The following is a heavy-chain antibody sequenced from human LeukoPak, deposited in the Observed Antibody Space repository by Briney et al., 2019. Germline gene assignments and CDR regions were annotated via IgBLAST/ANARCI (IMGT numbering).Heavy chain of an antibody. Sequence: PSETLSLTCAVYDGSFSNYYWSWIRQPPGKGLEWIGEINDRGTTTYNPSLKSRVTVSVDTSKSQFSLKMTSVTAADTAVYFCARKGLLGYCSNGVCRDYYYYMDVWGKGTAVIVSS. D-gene: IGHD2-8*01. V-gene: IGHV4-34*01. CDR1: DGSFSNYY. CDR2: INDRGTT. CDR3: ARKGLLGYCSNGVCRDYYYYMDV. J-gene: IGHJ6*03.